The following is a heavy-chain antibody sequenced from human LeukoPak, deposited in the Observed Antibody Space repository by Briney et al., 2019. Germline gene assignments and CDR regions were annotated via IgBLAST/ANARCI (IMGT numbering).Heavy chain of an antibody. Sequence: GGCLRLSCVASGFTFSNYNINWVRPAPGKGLEWVSYISSSSSTIHYADSVKGRFTISRDNAKNSLYLQMNSLRDEDTAVYYCARAVSGYIYGYGYWGQGTLVTVSS. CDR1: GFTFSNYN. CDR2: ISSSSSTI. V-gene: IGHV3-48*02. CDR3: ARAVSGYIYGYGY. J-gene: IGHJ4*02. D-gene: IGHD5-18*01.